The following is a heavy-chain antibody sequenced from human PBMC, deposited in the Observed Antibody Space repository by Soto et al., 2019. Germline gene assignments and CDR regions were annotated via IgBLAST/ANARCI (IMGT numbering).Heavy chain of an antibody. J-gene: IGHJ4*02. CDR3: AKAYYYDSSGYMGIGYFDY. CDR1: GFTFSSYA. V-gene: IGHV3-23*01. D-gene: IGHD3-22*01. CDR2: ISGSGGST. Sequence: GGSLRLSCAASGFTFSSYAMSWVRQAPGKGLEWVSAISGSGGSTYYADSVKGRFTISRDNSKNTLYLQMNSLRAEDTAVYYCAKAYYYDSSGYMGIGYFDYWGQGTLVTVSS.